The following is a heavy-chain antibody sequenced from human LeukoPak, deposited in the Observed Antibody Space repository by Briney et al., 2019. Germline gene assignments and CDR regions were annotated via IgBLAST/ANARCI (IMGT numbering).Heavy chain of an antibody. J-gene: IGHJ5*02. D-gene: IGHD4-17*01. CDR3: ARAIDYGANWFDP. Sequence: LSLTCTVSGGSISSSSYYWGWIRQAPGKGLEWVSYISSSGSTIYYADSVKGRFTISRDNAKNSLYLQMNSLRAEDTAVYYCARAIDYGANWFDPWGQGTLVTVSS. CDR2: ISSSGSTI. CDR1: GGSISSSSYY. V-gene: IGHV3-11*01.